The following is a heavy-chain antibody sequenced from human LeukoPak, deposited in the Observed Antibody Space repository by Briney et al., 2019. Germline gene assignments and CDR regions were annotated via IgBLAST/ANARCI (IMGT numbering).Heavy chain of an antibody. Sequence: PSETLSLTCTVSGGSISSSSYYWGWIRRPPGKGLEWIGSIYYSGSTYYNPSLKSRVTISVDTSKNQFSLKLSSVTAADTAVYYCARHLFCTNGVCYGHYYYGMDVWGQGTTVTVSS. CDR2: IYYSGST. D-gene: IGHD2-8*01. J-gene: IGHJ6*02. V-gene: IGHV4-39*01. CDR1: GGSISSSSYY. CDR3: ARHLFCTNGVCYGHYYYGMDV.